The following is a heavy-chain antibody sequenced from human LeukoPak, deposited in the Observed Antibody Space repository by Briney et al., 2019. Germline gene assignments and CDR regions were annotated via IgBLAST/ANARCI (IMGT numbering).Heavy chain of an antibody. CDR3: ARDYAYAFDI. V-gene: IGHV3-30*03. CDR1: GFTFSSYG. J-gene: IGHJ3*02. D-gene: IGHD4-17*01. CDR2: ISYDGSNK. Sequence: SGGSLRLSCAASGFTFSSYGMHWVRQAPGKGLEWVAVISYDGSNKYYADSVKGRFTISRDNSKNTLYLQMNSLRAEDTAVYYCARDYAYAFDIWSQGTMVTVSS.